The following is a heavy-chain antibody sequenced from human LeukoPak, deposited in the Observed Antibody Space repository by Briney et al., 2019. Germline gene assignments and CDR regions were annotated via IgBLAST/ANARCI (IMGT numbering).Heavy chain of an antibody. D-gene: IGHD3-22*01. CDR1: GFTFSSYS. Sequence: PGGSLRLSCAASGFTFSSYSMNWVRQAPGKGLEWVSSISSSSSYIYYADSVKGRSTISRDNAKNSLHLQMNSLRAEDTAVYYCARDAQTYYYDSSGPATDWGQGTLVTVSS. CDR2: ISSSSSYI. V-gene: IGHV3-21*01. CDR3: ARDAQTYYYDSSGPATD. J-gene: IGHJ4*02.